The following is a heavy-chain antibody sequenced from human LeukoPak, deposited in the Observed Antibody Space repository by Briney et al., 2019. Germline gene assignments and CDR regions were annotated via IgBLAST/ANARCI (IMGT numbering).Heavy chain of an antibody. CDR1: GFAFDEHG. V-gene: IGHV3-20*04. D-gene: IGHD3-3*01. CDR2: INWSGGST. Sequence: GGSLRLSCSASGFAFDEHGMSWVRQVPGKGLEWVSGINWSGGSTGYGDPVRGRFTVSRDNAKNSLYLQMDSLRAEDTALYYCARDGYDFWSGYYRGYYYYMDVWGKGTTVTVSS. CDR3: ARDGYDFWSGYYRGYYYYMDV. J-gene: IGHJ6*03.